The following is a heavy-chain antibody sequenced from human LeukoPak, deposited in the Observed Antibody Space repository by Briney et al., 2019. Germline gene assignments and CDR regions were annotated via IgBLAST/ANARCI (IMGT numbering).Heavy chain of an antibody. CDR3: TSSGSYFYYYYGMDV. Sequence: PGGSLRLSCAVSGITLSNYGMSWVRQAPGKGLEWVGRIRSKANSYATAYAASVKGRFTISRDDSKNTAYLQMNSLKTEDTAVYYCTSSGSYFYYYYGMDVWGQGTTVTVSS. D-gene: IGHD1-26*01. CDR1: GITLSNYG. J-gene: IGHJ6*02. V-gene: IGHV3-73*01. CDR2: IRSKANSYAT.